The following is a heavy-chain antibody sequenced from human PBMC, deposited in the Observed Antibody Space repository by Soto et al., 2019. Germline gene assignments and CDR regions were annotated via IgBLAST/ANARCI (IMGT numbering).Heavy chain of an antibody. D-gene: IGHD3-16*01. J-gene: IGHJ4*02. CDR1: GGSISSSNW. Sequence: QVQLQESGPGLVKPSGTLSLTCAVSGGSISSSNWWSWVRQPPGKGLEWIGENYHSGRGNYNPSLKSRVTISVDKSKHQFSLNLSSVTAADTAVYYCARVRLGPRDFDYWGQGTLVTVSS. CDR3: ARVRLGPRDFDY. CDR2: NYHSGRG. V-gene: IGHV4-4*02.